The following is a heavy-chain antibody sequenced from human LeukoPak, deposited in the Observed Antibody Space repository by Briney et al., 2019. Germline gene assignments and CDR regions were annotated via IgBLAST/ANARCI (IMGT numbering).Heavy chain of an antibody. J-gene: IGHJ3*02. V-gene: IGHV4-59*01. CDR2: IYYSGST. Sequence: SETLSLTCTVSGGSISSYYWSWIRQPPGKGLEWIGYIYYSGSTNYNPSLKGRVTISVDTSKNQFSLKLSSVTAADTAVYYCARRYYYDSSAKGRAAFDIWGQGTMVTVSS. CDR1: GGSISSYY. CDR3: ARRYYYDSSAKGRAAFDI. D-gene: IGHD3-22*01.